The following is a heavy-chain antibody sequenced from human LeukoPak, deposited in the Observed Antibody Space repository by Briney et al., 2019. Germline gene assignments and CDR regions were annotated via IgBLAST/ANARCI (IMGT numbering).Heavy chain of an antibody. D-gene: IGHD4-17*01. V-gene: IGHV1-2*04. CDR3: ARGDYGDYVPLFDY. J-gene: IGHJ4*02. Sequence: ASVKVSCKVSGYTLTELSMHWVRQAPGQGLEWMGWINPNSGGTNYAQKFQGWVTMTRDTSISTAYMELSRLRSDDTAVYYCARGDYGDYVPLFDYWGQGTLVTVSS. CDR1: GYTLTELS. CDR2: INPNSGGT.